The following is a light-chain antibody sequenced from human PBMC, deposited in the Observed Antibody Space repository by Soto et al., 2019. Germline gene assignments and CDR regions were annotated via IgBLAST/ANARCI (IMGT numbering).Light chain of an antibody. J-gene: IGKJ2*01. CDR2: GAS. Sequence: EIVMTQSPATLSVSPGERATLSCRASQRVSSNLAWYQQKPGQAPRLLIYGASTRATGIPARISGSGSGTEFTLTLSSLQSEAFAIYYCQQYDEWPPSYTFGQGTKLEI. CDR1: QRVSSN. CDR3: QQYDEWPPSYT. V-gene: IGKV3-15*01.